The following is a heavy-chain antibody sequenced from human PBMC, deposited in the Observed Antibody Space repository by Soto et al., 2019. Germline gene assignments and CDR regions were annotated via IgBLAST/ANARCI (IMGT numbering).Heavy chain of an antibody. CDR2: ITSRRYGGTA. CDR1: GFIFADYA. V-gene: IGHV3-49*03. D-gene: IGHD6-25*01. J-gene: IGHJ4*02. CDR3: SRSRSYDY. Sequence: GGSLRLSCTPSGFIFADYAIIWFRQAPGKGLECVGFITSRRYGGTAEYAASVKGRFTISRDDSKSIAYLQMNSLKTEDTAVYYCSRSRSYDYWGQGTLVTVSS.